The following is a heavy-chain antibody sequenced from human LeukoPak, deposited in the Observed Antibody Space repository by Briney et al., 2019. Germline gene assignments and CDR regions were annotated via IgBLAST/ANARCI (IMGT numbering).Heavy chain of an antibody. CDR2: ISSSSSTI. D-gene: IGHD3-10*01. V-gene: IGHV3-48*01. CDR1: GYTFNIYS. Sequence: PGGSLRLSCAASGYTFNIYSMNWVRQAPGKGLEWVSYISSSSSTIYYADSVKGRFTISRDNAKNSLYLQMNSLRAEDTAVYYCVLVRGGTHFDYWGQGTLVTVSS. J-gene: IGHJ4*02. CDR3: VLVRGGTHFDY.